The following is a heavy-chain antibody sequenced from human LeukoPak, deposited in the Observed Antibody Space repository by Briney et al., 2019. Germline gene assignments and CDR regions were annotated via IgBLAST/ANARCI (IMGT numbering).Heavy chain of an antibody. CDR2: IGTAGDT. D-gene: IGHD4-17*01. V-gene: IGHV3-13*01. Sequence: GGSLRLSCAASGFAFSSYDMHWVRQATGKGLEWVSAIGTAGDTYYPGSVKGRFTISRENAKNSLYLQMNSLRAGDTAVYYCARDQGVATVTTSYYYYYGMDVWGQGTTVTVSS. CDR1: GFAFSSYD. CDR3: ARDQGVATVTTSYYYYYGMDV. J-gene: IGHJ6*02.